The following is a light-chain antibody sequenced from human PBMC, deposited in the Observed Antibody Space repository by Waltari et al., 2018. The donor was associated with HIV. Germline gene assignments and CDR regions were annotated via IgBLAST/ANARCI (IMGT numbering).Light chain of an antibody. Sequence: ELVLTQSPGTLSLSPGESATLSCRASQSVSSSYLAWYQQKPGQAPRLLIYGASSRATGIPDRFSGSGSGTDFTLTISRLEPEDFAVYYCQQYGSSPLGTFGQGTKVEIK. CDR3: QQYGSSPLGT. CDR2: GAS. J-gene: IGKJ1*01. V-gene: IGKV3-20*01. CDR1: QSVSSSY.